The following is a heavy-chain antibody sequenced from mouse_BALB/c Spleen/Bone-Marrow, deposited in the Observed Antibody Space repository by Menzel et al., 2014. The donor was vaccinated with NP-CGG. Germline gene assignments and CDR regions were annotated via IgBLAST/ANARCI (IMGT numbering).Heavy chain of an antibody. CDR1: GYTFTAYW. CDR2: VDPSDGYT. D-gene: IGHD1-3*01. CDR3: ARRGDNFAWFDY. V-gene: IGHV1-69*02. Sequence: QVHVKQSGAELVTPGASVKLSCKASGYTFTAYWMHWVKQRPGHGLEWIGQVDPSDGYTNYSQMFKGKATLTVDKSSSTAYMQHSSLSSEDSAVYYCARRGDNFAWFDYWGQGTLVTVSA. J-gene: IGHJ3*01.